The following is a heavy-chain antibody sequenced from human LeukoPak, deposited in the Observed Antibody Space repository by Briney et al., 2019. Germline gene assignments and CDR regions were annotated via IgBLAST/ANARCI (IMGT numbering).Heavy chain of an antibody. V-gene: IGHV1-69*13. Sequence: VASAKVSCKASGGTFSSYAISWVRQAPGQGLEWMGGIIPIFGTANYAQKFQGRVTITADESTSTAYMELSSLRSEDTAVYYCARLIVVVPAASHDAFDIWGQGTMVTVSS. J-gene: IGHJ3*02. D-gene: IGHD2-2*01. CDR2: IIPIFGTA. CDR1: GGTFSSYA. CDR3: ARLIVVVPAASHDAFDI.